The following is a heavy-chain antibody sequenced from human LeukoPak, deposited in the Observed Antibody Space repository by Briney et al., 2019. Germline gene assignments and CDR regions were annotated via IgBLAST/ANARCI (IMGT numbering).Heavy chain of an antibody. CDR1: GGSISSYY. CDR3: ARSDYYHLDY. J-gene: IGHJ4*02. CDR2: IYDSGST. Sequence: SETLSLTCTVSGGSISSYYWSWIRQPPGKGLEWIGYIYDSGSTNYNPSLKSRVTISVDTSKNQFSLKLSSVTAADTAVYYCARSDYYHLDYWGQGTLVTVSS. V-gene: IGHV4-59*12. D-gene: IGHD3-3*01.